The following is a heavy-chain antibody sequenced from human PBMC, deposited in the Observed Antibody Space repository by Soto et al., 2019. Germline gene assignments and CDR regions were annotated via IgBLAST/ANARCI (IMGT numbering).Heavy chain of an antibody. Sequence: GSLRLSCAASGFTFSSYSMNWVRQAPGKGLEWVSYISSSSSTIYYADSVKGRFTISRDNAKNSLYLQMNSLRADDTAVYYCAKGGYTFCFVFDSWGQGTLVTVAS. CDR1: GFTFSSYS. V-gene: IGHV3-48*01. CDR3: AKGGYTFCFVFDS. CDR2: ISSSSSTI. D-gene: IGHD5-18*01. J-gene: IGHJ4*02.